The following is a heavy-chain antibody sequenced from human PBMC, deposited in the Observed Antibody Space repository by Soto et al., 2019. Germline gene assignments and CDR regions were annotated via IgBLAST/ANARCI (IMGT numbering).Heavy chain of an antibody. J-gene: IGHJ3*01. CDR3: ARAFFYQGSDSRCYSFDAFAF. CDR1: GYTFTSSG. V-gene: IGHV1-18*01. CDR2: ISAHTGSS. Sequence: QAQLVQSGAEVKKPGASVKVSCKASGYTFTSSGMSWVRQAPGQGLEWMGWISAHTGSSEYAQRFQGRVTMTTDRSTITAYMELRRLRTDDTAVYYCARAFFYQGSDSRCYSFDAFAFWGPGTLVTVSS. D-gene: IGHD3-22*01.